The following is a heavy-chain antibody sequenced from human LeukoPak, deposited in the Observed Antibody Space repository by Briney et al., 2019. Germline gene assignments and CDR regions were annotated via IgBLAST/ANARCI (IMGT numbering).Heavy chain of an antibody. D-gene: IGHD3-10*01. CDR1: GGSIRSFY. J-gene: IGHJ5*02. CDR2: VSDSGNT. V-gene: IGHV4-59*08. Sequence: SETLSLTCTVAGGSIRSFYWSWFRQPPGRGLEWIAYVSDSGNTNYNPSLKSRVTMSIDTSKNEFSLKLSSVTAADTAVYYCARLILNRWFDPWGQGAQVTVSS. CDR3: ARLILNRWFDP.